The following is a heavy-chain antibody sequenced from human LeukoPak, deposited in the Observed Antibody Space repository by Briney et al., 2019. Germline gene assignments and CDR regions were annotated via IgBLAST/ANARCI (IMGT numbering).Heavy chain of an antibody. CDR2: IKQDGNEK. CDR1: GFTFSNYA. J-gene: IGHJ4*02. D-gene: IGHD3-22*01. CDR3: ARDLSHYYDGSDYYGY. V-gene: IGHV3-7*03. Sequence: GGSLRLSCAVSGFTFSNYAMSWVRQAPGKGLEWVANIKQDGNEKYYLDSVKGRFTISGDNAKKSLYLQMNSLRAEDTAMYYCARDLSHYYDGSDYYGYWGQGTLVTVSS.